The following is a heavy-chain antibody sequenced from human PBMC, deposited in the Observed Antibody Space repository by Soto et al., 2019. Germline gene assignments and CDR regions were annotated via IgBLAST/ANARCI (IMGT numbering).Heavy chain of an antibody. V-gene: IGHV1-18*01. CDR1: GYTFTSYG. CDR3: ARDWFGVDY. D-gene: IGHD3-16*01. CDR2: INAYNGYT. Sequence: QAQLVQSGAEVKKPGASVKVSCKASGYTFTSYGISWVRQAPVQGLEWMGWINAYNGYTNSSQKLQGRVTMTPDTSMTTAHMVLTSLTSDDTGVYYCARDWFGVDYWGQGTLVTVSS. J-gene: IGHJ4*02.